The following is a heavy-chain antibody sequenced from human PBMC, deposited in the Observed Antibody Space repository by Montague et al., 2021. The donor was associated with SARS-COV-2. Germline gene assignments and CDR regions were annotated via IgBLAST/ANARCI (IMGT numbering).Heavy chain of an antibody. Sequence: SETLSLTCAVYRGSFHIFSWGWIRQSPGKGLEWIGEIDHSGNTKYNPSLESRVTISVDTSKNQFSLNLTSVTAADTAMYYCARGTRVVGITPGFRYWGQGTLVSVSS. CDR1: RGSFHIFS. D-gene: IGHD3-22*01. J-gene: IGHJ4*02. V-gene: IGHV4-34*01. CDR2: IDHSGNT. CDR3: ARGTRVVGITPGFRY.